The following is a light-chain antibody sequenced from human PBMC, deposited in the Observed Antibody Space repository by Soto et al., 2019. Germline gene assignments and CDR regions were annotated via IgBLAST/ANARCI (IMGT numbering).Light chain of an antibody. V-gene: IGKV3-20*01. J-gene: IGKJ2*01. CDR2: AAS. CDR1: RSLSSSY. Sequence: EIVLTQSPGTLSLSPGERATLSCRASRSLSSSYVVWYQQKPGQAPRLIIYAASRRAPGIPDRFSGSRYATEYTITISRLEPEDFAVHYCQQQRTFGQGTKLEIK. CDR3: QQQRT.